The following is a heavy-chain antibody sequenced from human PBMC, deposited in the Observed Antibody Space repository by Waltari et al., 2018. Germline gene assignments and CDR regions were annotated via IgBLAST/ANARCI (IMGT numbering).Heavy chain of an antibody. CDR2: ISSDGSGK. D-gene: IGHD1-26*01. Sequence: QVEESGGGVVQPGGSLRLSCVASGSPFNNYGMHWVRQAPGKGLEWLAVISSDGSGKYYADSMKGRFTMSRDNSKNTVYLQMNSLRPEDTAVYYCAKAGGIYYYPLDPWGQGTLVTVSS. J-gene: IGHJ5*02. V-gene: IGHV3-30*18. CDR3: AKAGGIYYYPLDP. CDR1: GSPFNNYG.